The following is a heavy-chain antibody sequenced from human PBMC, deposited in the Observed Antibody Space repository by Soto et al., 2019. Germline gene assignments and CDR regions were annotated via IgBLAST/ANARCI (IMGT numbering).Heavy chain of an antibody. Sequence: SETLSLTCSVSNGSISGFYWTCIRQPPGKILEWIGYIHYSGRTDYNPSLTSRATMSVETSKNQFSLNLKSITAADTAVYYCVRVGVGSGNHFDSWGRGTLFTVSS. CDR2: IHYSGRT. CDR1: NGSISGFY. D-gene: IGHD1-26*01. V-gene: IGHV4-59*12. CDR3: VRVGVGSGNHFDS. J-gene: IGHJ4*02.